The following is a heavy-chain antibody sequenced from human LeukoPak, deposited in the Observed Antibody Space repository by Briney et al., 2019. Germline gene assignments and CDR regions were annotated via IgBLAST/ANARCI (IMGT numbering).Heavy chain of an antibody. Sequence: SSVKVSCKASGYTFTSYYIHWVGQVPGQGRDWMGWINPYGGGTNYAQKFQGRVTMTRDTSIRTAYIELSRRGSHDTAVYYCARESTLRPCDYWGQGTLVTVSS. J-gene: IGHJ4*02. CDR3: ARESTLRPCDY. V-gene: IGHV1-2*02. CDR2: INPYGGGT. CDR1: GYTFTSYY. D-gene: IGHD3-16*01.